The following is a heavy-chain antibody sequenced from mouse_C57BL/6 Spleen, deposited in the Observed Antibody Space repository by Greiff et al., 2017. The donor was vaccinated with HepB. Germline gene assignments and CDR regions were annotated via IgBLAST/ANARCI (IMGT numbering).Heavy chain of an antibody. Sequence: QVQLQQSGAELVRPGASVTLSCKASGYTFTDYEMHWVKQTPVHGLEWIGAIDPETGGTAYNQKFKGKAILTADKSSSTAYMELRNLTSEDSAVYYCSRGPGYFDYWGQGTTLTVSS. J-gene: IGHJ2*01. CDR3: SRGPGYFDY. CDR1: GYTFTDYE. CDR2: IDPETGGT. V-gene: IGHV1-15*01.